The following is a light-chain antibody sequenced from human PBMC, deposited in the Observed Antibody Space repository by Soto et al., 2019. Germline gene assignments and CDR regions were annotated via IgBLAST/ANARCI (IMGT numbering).Light chain of an antibody. CDR2: EVS. Sequence: QSALTQPPSVSGSPGQAVTISCPGTSREVGSYNRVSWYQQPPGTAPQLMIYEVSNRPSGVPDRFSGSKSGNTASLTISGLQAEDEADYYCSSYTSSSTYVFGTGTKATVL. CDR3: SSYTSSSTYV. V-gene: IGLV2-18*02. J-gene: IGLJ1*01. CDR1: SREVGSYNR.